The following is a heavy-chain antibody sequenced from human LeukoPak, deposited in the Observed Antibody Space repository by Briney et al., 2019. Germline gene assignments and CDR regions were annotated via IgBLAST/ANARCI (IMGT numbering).Heavy chain of an antibody. CDR3: ARAGHDSSGFDY. V-gene: IGHV3-53*01. J-gene: IGHJ4*02. CDR1: GFTVSSNY. Sequence: GGSLRLSCAASGFTVSSNYMSWVRQAPGKGLEWVSVIYSGGSTYYADSVKGRFTISRDNSKNTLYLQMNSLSAEDTAVYYCARAGHDSSGFDYWGQGTLVTVSS. D-gene: IGHD3-22*01. CDR2: IYSGGST.